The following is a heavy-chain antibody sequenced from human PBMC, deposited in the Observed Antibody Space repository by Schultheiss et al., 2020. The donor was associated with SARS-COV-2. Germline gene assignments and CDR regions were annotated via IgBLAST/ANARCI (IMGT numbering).Heavy chain of an antibody. CDR2: IHHSGNT. J-gene: IGHJ4*02. V-gene: IGHV4-4*02. Sequence: SETLSLTCAVSGGSISSNNWWIWVRQSPERGLEWIGEIHHSGNTYYNPSLKSRVTISVDTSKNQFSLKLSSVTAADTAVYYCARNKEFAVPIYFDNWGQGILVTVSS. CDR3: ARNKEFAVPIYFDN. CDR1: GGSISSNNW. D-gene: IGHD3-10*01.